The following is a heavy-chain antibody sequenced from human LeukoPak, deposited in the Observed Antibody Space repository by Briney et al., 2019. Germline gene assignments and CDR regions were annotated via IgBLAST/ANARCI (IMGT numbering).Heavy chain of an antibody. J-gene: IGHJ4*02. V-gene: IGHV3-72*01. CDR2: ARDKANSHTT. CDR1: GFTFSDYY. Sequence: GGSLRLSCVASGFTFSDYYMDWVRQAPGKGLEWVGRARDKANSHTTVYAASVRGRFIISRDDSKSSLFLQMNGLKTEDTAVYFCARRGFSDSRGYYPDFDYWGRGTLVTVSS. CDR3: ARRGFSDSRGYYPDFDY. D-gene: IGHD3-22*01.